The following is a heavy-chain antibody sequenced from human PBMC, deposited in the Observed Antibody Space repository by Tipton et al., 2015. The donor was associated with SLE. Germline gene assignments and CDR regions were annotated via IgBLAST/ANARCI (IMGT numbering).Heavy chain of an antibody. V-gene: IGHV3-48*01. CDR1: GFTFSSYS. D-gene: IGHD1-26*01. Sequence: SLRLSCAASGFTFSSYSMNWVRQAPGKGLEWVSYISSSSSTIYYADSVKGRFTISRDKAKNSLYLQMNSLRAEDTAVYYWAKPGLSRGVVGALGYWGQGPLVTVSS. CDR2: ISSSSSTI. J-gene: IGHJ4*02. CDR3: AKPGLSRGVVGALGY.